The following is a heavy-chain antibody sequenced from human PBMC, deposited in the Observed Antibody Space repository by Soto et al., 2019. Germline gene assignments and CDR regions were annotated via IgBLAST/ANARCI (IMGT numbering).Heavy chain of an antibody. V-gene: IGHV4-30-4*01. D-gene: IGHD1-26*01. Sequence: QVQLQESGPGLVKPSQTLSLTCTVSGGSISRGDCYWSWIRQPPGKGLEWIGYIFYSGSTQYNPSLESRVVISIDTSKNLFSLKLSSVTAADAAVYYCAREPFGGNSRRFDYWGQGIPVAVSS. J-gene: IGHJ4*02. CDR2: IFYSGST. CDR3: AREPFGGNSRRFDY. CDR1: GGSISRGDCY.